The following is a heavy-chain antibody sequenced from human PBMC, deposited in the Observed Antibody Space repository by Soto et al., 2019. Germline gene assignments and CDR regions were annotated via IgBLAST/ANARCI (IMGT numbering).Heavy chain of an antibody. CDR1: GFTFSDYW. CDR2: IKQDGSGT. V-gene: IGHV3-7*05. D-gene: IGHD6-19*01. Sequence: EVKLVASGGGFAQPGGSLRLSGVVSGFTFSDYWMSWVRQVPGTGLEWVYNIKQDGSGTYYVDSVKGRVTISRDNAKNSLDLPVHSLSAEDTATYYWARNTPPSSGWPRAPGYFDSWGKGTLVTVSS. CDR3: ARNTPPSSGWPRAPGYFDS. J-gene: IGHJ4*02.